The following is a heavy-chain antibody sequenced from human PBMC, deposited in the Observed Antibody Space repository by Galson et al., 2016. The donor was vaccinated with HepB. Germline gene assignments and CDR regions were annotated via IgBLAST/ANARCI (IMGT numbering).Heavy chain of an antibody. CDR2: ISAYNGNT. D-gene: IGHD2-2*01. V-gene: IGHV1-18*01. J-gene: IGHJ5*02. CDR1: GYSFTSYA. CDR3: ARVAMPTRPNWFDL. Sequence: SVKVSCKASGYSFTSYAFSWMRQAPGQGLEWMGWISAYNGNTKYAQKFQDRVTMTTDTWTNTSYMELRSLRSDDTAVYYCARVAMPTRPNWFDLWGQGTLATVSS.